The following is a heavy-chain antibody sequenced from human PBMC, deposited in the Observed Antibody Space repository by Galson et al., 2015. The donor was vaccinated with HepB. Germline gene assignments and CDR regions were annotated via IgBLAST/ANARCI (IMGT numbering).Heavy chain of an antibody. Sequence: SLRLSCAASGLTLSSYTVSWVRQSPGRGLQWVSSITTNGATTYYTDSVKGRFTVARDNARNTVSLQMSSLTADDSAVYFCATTRVDNGAYWTFEIWGQGTLVTVAS. V-gene: IGHV3-11*01. D-gene: IGHD4-17*01. CDR2: ITTNGATT. CDR1: GLTLSSYT. CDR3: ATTRVDNGAYWTFEI. J-gene: IGHJ3*02.